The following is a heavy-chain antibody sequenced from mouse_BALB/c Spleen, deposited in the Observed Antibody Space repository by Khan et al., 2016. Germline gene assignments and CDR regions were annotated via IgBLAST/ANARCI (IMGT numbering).Heavy chain of an antibody. CDR2: INPDTITI. V-gene: IGHV4-1*02. CDR1: GFDFSRFW. CDR3: ARGNYVPGSLDY. J-gene: IGHJ2*01. D-gene: IGHD2-1*01. Sequence: EVKLLESGGGLVQPGGSLKLSCAASGFDFSRFWMSWVRQAPGKGLEWIGEINPDTITIDYTPSLKVRFIISRDNAKNTLYLQMSKVRSEDTALYYCARGNYVPGSLDYWGQGTTLTVSS.